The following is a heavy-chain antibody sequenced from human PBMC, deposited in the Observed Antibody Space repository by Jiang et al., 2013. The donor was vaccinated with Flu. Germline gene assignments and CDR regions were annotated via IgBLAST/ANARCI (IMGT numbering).Heavy chain of an antibody. CDR3: ARRCSHKSTQSSNCDQPWFDP. CDR2: T. Sequence: TMYSPSFQGQVTISADKSISTAYLQWSSLKASDTAMYYCARRCSHKSTQSSNCDQPWFDPWGQGTLVTVSS. D-gene: IGHD1-1*01. J-gene: IGHJ5*02. V-gene: IGHV5-51*01.